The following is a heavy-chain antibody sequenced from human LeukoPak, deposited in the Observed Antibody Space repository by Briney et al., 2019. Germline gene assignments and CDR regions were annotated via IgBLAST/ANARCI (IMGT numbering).Heavy chain of an antibody. CDR3: ARDGAIPYAFDI. Sequence: ASVKVSCKASGGTFSSYAISWVRQAPGQGLEWMGGIIPIFGTANYAQKFQGRVTITADESTSTAYMELSSLGSEDTAVYYCARDGAIPYAFDIWGQGTMVTVSS. CDR1: GGTFSSYA. J-gene: IGHJ3*02. CDR2: IIPIFGTA. D-gene: IGHD2-2*02. V-gene: IGHV1-69*13.